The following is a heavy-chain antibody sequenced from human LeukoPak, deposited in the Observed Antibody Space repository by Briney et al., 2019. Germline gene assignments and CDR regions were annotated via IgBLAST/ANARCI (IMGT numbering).Heavy chain of an antibody. CDR2: IIPIFGTA. J-gene: IGHJ6*04. CDR3: ARDRYDYVQETTRGPYYYGMDV. CDR1: GGTFNSYA. V-gene: IGHV1-69*13. D-gene: IGHD3-16*01. Sequence: SVKVSCKASGGTFNSYAISWVRQAPGQGLEWMGGIIPIFGTANYAQKFQGRVTITADESTSTAYMELSSLRSEDTAVYYCARDRYDYVQETTRGPYYYGMDVWGKGTTVTVSS.